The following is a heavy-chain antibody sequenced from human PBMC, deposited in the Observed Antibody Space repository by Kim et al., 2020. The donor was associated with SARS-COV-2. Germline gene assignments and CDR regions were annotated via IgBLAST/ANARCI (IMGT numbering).Heavy chain of an antibody. Sequence: GGSLRLSCAASGFTFSSYAMSWVRQAPGKGLEWVSAISGSGGSTYYADSVKGRFTISRDNSKNTLYLQMNSLRAEDTAVYYCAKSTRDIVVVPAAEGRDAFDIWGQGTMVTVSS. CDR1: GFTFSSYA. CDR2: ISGSGGST. D-gene: IGHD2-2*01. V-gene: IGHV3-23*01. CDR3: AKSTRDIVVVPAAEGRDAFDI. J-gene: IGHJ3*02.